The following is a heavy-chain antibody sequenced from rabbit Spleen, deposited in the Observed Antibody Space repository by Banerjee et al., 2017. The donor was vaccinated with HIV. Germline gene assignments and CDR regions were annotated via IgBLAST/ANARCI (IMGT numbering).Heavy chain of an antibody. CDR2: IYAGSSGNT. D-gene: IGHD1-1*01. Sequence: QEQLMESGGGLVQPEGSLTLTCIASGFSFSSSYYMCWVRQAPGKGLEWIGCIYAGSSGNTYYASWAKGRFTISKTSSTTVTLQMTSLTAADTATYFCARDPAYSSGSGSAIPYLGGPGTLVTVS. CDR3: ARDPAYSSGSGSAIPYL. J-gene: IGHJ4*01. CDR1: GFSFSSSYY. V-gene: IGHV1S45*01.